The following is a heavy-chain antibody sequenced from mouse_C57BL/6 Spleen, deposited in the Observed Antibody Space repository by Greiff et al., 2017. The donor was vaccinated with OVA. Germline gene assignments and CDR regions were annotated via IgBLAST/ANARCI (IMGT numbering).Heavy chain of an antibody. CDR3: ARYDTTVVGGFFDY. D-gene: IGHD1-1*01. Sequence: VQLQQSGAELARPGASVKLSCKASGYTFTSYGISWVKQRTGQGLAWIGELYPRSGNTYYNEKFKGKATMNADKSSSTAYMELRSLTSEDSAVYFCARYDTTVVGGFFDYWGQGTTLTVSS. J-gene: IGHJ2*01. CDR1: GYTFTSYG. V-gene: IGHV1-81*01. CDR2: LYPRSGNT.